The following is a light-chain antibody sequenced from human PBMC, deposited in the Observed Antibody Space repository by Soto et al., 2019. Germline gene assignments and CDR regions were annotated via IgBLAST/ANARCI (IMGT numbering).Light chain of an antibody. CDR1: QTIGNF. J-gene: IGKJ2*01. CDR3: QQSYSALMYT. Sequence: DIQMTQSPSSLSASVGDRVTITFRASQTIGNFLNWYQQKPGKAPKLLIYAASTLESGVPSRFSASGSGTDFTLTINTLQPEDFATYYCQQSYSALMYTFGQGTKVDIK. V-gene: IGKV1-39*01. CDR2: AAS.